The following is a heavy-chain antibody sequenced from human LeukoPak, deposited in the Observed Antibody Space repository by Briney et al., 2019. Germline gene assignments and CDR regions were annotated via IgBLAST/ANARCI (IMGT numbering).Heavy chain of an antibody. CDR3: ARGYSNGDY. D-gene: IGHD5-18*01. V-gene: IGHV3-30*02. CDR2: IRYDGSDK. Sequence: GGSLGLSCAASGFTFSSYGMHWVRQAPGKGLEWVAFIRYDGSDKDYVDSVKGRFTISRDNAKNSLYLQMNSLRAEDTAVYYCARGYSNGDYWGQGTLVTVSS. J-gene: IGHJ4*02. CDR1: GFTFSSYG.